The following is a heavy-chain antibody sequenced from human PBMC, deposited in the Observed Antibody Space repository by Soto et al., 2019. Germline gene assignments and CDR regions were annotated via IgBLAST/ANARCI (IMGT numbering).Heavy chain of an antibody. Sequence: ASVKVSCKASGYTFTSYYMHWVRQAPGQGLEWMGIINPSGGSTSYAQKFQGRVTMTRDTSTSTVYMELSSLRSEDTAVYYCASTITMVRGVIIRPALGYYGMDVWGQGTTVTVSS. V-gene: IGHV1-46*01. CDR2: INPSGGST. CDR1: GYTFTSYY. J-gene: IGHJ6*02. CDR3: ASTITMVRGVIIRPALGYYGMDV. D-gene: IGHD3-10*01.